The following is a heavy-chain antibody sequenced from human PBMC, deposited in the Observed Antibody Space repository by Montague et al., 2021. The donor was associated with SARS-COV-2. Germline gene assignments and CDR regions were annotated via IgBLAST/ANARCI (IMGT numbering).Heavy chain of an antibody. Sequence: TLSLTCTVSGGSISSSSYYWGWIRQPPGKALEWLARIDWDDDKFYSTSLKTRLTISKDTSKNQVVLTMTNMDPVDTATYYCARSYYDILTAYYTPFDYWGQGTLVTVSS. J-gene: IGHJ4*02. CDR3: ARSYYDILTAYYTPFDY. CDR1: GGSISSSSYY. CDR2: IDWDDDK. V-gene: IGHV2-70*16. D-gene: IGHD3-9*01.